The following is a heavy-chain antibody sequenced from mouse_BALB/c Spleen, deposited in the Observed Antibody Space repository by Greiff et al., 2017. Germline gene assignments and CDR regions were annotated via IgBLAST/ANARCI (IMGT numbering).Heavy chain of an antibody. D-gene: IGHD4-1*01. Sequence: QVQLKESGPELVKPGASVKISCKASGYAFSSSWMNWVKQRPGQGLEWIGRIYPGDGDTNYNGKFKGKATLTADKSSSTAYMQLSSLTSVDSAVYFCARRDWDDYAMDYWGQGTSVTVSS. CDR3: ARRDWDDYAMDY. CDR2: IYPGDGDT. V-gene: IGHV1-82*01. CDR1: GYAFSSSW. J-gene: IGHJ4*01.